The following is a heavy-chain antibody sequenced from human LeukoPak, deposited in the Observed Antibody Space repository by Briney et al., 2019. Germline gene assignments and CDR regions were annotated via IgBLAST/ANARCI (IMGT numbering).Heavy chain of an antibody. CDR2: IYPGDSDT. V-gene: IGHV5-51*01. D-gene: IGHD4/OR15-4a*01. Sequence: GESLKIPCKGSGYSFTSYWIGWVRQMPGKGLEWMGIIYPGDSDTRYSPSFQGQVTISADKSISTAYMELSRLRSDDTAVYYCARDKGGDYGAFDYWGQGTLVTVSS. CDR3: ARDKGGDYGAFDY. J-gene: IGHJ4*02. CDR1: GYSFTSYW.